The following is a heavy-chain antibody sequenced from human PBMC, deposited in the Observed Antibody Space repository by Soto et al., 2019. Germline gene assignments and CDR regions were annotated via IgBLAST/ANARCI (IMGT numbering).Heavy chain of an antibody. CDR2: IIPILGIA. V-gene: IGHV1-69*04. D-gene: IGHD3-22*01. CDR3: ARDFSMVVVDPGY. J-gene: IGHJ4*02. Sequence: SVKVSCKASGGTFSSYTISWVRQAPGQGLEWMGRIIPILGIANYAQKFQGRVTITADKSTSTAYMELSSLRSEDTAVYYCARDFSMVVVDPGYWGQGTLVTVSS. CDR1: GGTFSSYT.